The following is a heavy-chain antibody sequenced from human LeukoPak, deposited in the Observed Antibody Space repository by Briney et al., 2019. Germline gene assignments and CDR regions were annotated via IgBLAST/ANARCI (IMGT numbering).Heavy chain of an antibody. CDR2: IYYSGST. CDR1: GGSISSGGYY. CDR3: ARDVFTRAAGTTNWFDP. Sequence: SETLSLTCTVSGGSISSGGYYWSWIRQHPGKGLEWIGYIYYSGSTYYNPSFKSRVTISVDTSKNQFSLKLSSVTAADTAVYYCARDVFTRAAGTTNWFDPWGQGTLVTVSS. D-gene: IGHD6-13*01. J-gene: IGHJ5*02. V-gene: IGHV4-31*03.